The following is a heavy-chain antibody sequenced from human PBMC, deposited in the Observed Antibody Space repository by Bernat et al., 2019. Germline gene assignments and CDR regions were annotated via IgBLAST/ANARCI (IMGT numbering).Heavy chain of an antibody. CDR1: GFTVSSNY. V-gene: IGHV3-53*02. CDR2: IYSCGST. Sequence: EVQLVETGGGLIQPGGSLRLSCAASGFTVSSNYMSWVRQAPGKGLEWVSVIYSCGSTYYADSVKGRFTISRDNSKNTLYLQMNSLRAEDTAVYYCARGIAAGNDAFDIWGQGTMVTVSS. J-gene: IGHJ3*02. D-gene: IGHD6-13*01. CDR3: ARGIAAGNDAFDI.